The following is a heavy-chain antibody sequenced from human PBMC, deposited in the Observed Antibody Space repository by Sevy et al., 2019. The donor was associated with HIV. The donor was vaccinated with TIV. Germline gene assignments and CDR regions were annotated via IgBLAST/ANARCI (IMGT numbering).Heavy chain of an antibody. CDR2: ISGSGGST. CDR1: GFTFSSYA. Sequence: GGSLRLSCAASGFTFSSYAMSWVRQAPGKGLEWVSAISGSGGSTYYADSVKGRFTISRDNSKNTQYLQMNSLRAEDTAVYYCAKDYDYVWGSYQDVWGQGTTVTVSS. V-gene: IGHV3-23*01. J-gene: IGHJ6*02. D-gene: IGHD3-16*01. CDR3: AKDYDYVWGSYQDV.